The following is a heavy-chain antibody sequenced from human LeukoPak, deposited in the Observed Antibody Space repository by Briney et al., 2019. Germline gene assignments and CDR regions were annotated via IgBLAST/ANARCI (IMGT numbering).Heavy chain of an antibody. Sequence: GGSLRLSCAASGSTFSDYYMSWIRQTPGKGLDWVSVIYTGGSTNYGDSVKGRFTISRDNSKNTLYLQMNSLRADDTAIYYCARGQSYCGADCYSDWGQGTLVTVSS. CDR1: GSTFSDYY. CDR3: ARGQSYCGADCYSD. J-gene: IGHJ4*02. V-gene: IGHV3-66*01. CDR2: IYTGGST. D-gene: IGHD2-21*02.